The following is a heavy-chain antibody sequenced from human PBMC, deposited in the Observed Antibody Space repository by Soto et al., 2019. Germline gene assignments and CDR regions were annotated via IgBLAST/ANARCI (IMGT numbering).Heavy chain of an antibody. V-gene: IGHV3-53*01. J-gene: IGHJ6*02. Sequence: GSLRLSCAASGFTVSSNYMSWVRRAPGKGLEWVSVIYSGGSTYYADSVKGRFTISRDNSKNTLYLQMNSLRAEDTAVYYCARDRLAYGMDVWGQGTTVTVSS. D-gene: IGHD6-25*01. CDR1: GFTVSSNY. CDR2: IYSGGST. CDR3: ARDRLAYGMDV.